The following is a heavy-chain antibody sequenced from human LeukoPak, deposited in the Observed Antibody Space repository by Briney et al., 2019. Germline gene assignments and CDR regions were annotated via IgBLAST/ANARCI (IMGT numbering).Heavy chain of an antibody. Sequence: GGSLRLSCAASGFTFSRCAMTWVRQAPGKGLEWVSDISSSGVSIYSADSVQGRFTISRDNSKETLYLKMNSLRAEDTAIYYCAMGFSGGGKLDNWGQGTLVTVSS. D-gene: IGHD4-23*01. CDR3: AMGFSGGGKLDN. V-gene: IGHV3-23*01. CDR1: GFTFSRCA. CDR2: ISSSGVSI. J-gene: IGHJ4*02.